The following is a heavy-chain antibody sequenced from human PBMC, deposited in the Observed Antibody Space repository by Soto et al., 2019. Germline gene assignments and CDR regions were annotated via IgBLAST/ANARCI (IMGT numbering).Heavy chain of an antibody. CDR2: IYHSGST. CDR3: ARHGITRSYSNASDI. Sequence: PSETLSLTCAVSGCSISSSNWWSWFRQPPGKGLEWIGEIYHSGSTNYNPSLKSRVTISVDKSKNQFSLKLSSVTAADTAVYYCARHGITRSYSNASDIRGPGTMVTVSS. J-gene: IGHJ3*02. D-gene: IGHD1-26*01. V-gene: IGHV4-4*02. CDR1: GCSISSSNW.